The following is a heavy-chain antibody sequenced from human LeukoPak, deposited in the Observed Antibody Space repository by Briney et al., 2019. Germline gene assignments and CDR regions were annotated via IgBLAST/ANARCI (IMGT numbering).Heavy chain of an antibody. Sequence: GGSLRLSCAVSGFTFSSYAMHWVRQAPGKGLEYVSAISSNGHSTYYANSVRGRFTISRDNSKNTLYLQMGSLRAEDMAVYYCARFLENRVAGIRYFDYWGQGTLVTVSS. D-gene: IGHD6-19*01. CDR3: ARFLENRVAGIRYFDY. V-gene: IGHV3-64*01. CDR2: ISSNGHST. CDR1: GFTFSSYA. J-gene: IGHJ4*02.